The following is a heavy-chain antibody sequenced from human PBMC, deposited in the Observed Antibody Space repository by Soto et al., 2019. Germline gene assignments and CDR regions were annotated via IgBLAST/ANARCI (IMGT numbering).Heavy chain of an antibody. V-gene: IGHV5-51*01. J-gene: IGHJ5*02. Sequence: GESLKISCKGSGYNLSNYLIGWVRQMPGKGLEWMGIIHPDDSDTRYSPSLQGQVIISVDKSINTAYLQWTSLRPSDTAVYYCARRLWPDPWFDPWGQGTLVTVSS. CDR3: ARRLWPDPWFDP. CDR1: GYNLSNYL. CDR2: IHPDDSDT. D-gene: IGHD2-21*01.